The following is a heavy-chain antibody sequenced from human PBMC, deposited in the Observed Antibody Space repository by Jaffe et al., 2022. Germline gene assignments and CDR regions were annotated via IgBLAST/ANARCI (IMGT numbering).Heavy chain of an antibody. CDR2: IRSKANSYAT. CDR1: GFTFSGSA. V-gene: IGHV3-73*02. CDR3: TSFYDYGDPRESAFDI. J-gene: IGHJ3*02. Sequence: EVQLVESGGGLVQPGGSLKLSCAASGFTFSGSAMHWVRQASGKGLEWVGRIRSKANSYATAYAASVKGRFTISRDDSKNTAYLQMNSLKTEDTAVYYCTSFYDYGDPRESAFDIWGQGTMVTVSS. D-gene: IGHD4-17*01.